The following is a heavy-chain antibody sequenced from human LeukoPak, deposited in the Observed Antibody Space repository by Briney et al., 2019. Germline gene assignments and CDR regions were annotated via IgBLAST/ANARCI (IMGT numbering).Heavy chain of an antibody. CDR1: GFTFSSDW. V-gene: IGHV3-30*18. CDR3: AKEGSDAFDI. J-gene: IGHJ3*02. Sequence: TGGSLRLSCAASGFTFSSDWMSWVRQAPGKGLEWVAVISYDGSNKYYADSVKGRFTISRDNSKNTLYLQMNSLRAEDTAVYYCAKEGSDAFDIWGQGTMVTVSS. CDR2: ISYDGSNK.